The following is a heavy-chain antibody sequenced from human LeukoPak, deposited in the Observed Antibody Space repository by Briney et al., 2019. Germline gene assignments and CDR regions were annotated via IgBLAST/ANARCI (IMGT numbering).Heavy chain of an antibody. CDR2: ISGSGGST. CDR1: GFTFSSYA. CDR3: AKGSHDYSNYPYVVFALIRIYYYYMDV. V-gene: IGHV3-23*01. Sequence: GGSLRLSCAASGFTFSSYAMSWVRQAPGKGLEWASAISGSGGSTYYADSVKGRFTTSRDNSKNTLYLQMNSLRAEDTAVYYCAKGSHDYSNYPYVVFALIRIYYYYMDVWGKGTTVTVSS. D-gene: IGHD4-11*01. J-gene: IGHJ6*03.